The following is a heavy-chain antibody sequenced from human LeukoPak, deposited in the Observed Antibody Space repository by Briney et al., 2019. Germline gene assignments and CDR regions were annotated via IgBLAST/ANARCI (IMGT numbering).Heavy chain of an antibody. CDR1: GYTFTSYG. J-gene: IGHJ6*02. D-gene: IGHD6-13*01. CDR2: ISAYNGNT. Sequence: ASVKVSCKASGYTFTSYGISWVRQAPGQGLEWMGWISAYNGNTNYAQKLQGRVTMTTDTSTSTAYMELRSLRSDDTAVYYCAREGIAAAGTRDLYYYYYGMDVWGQGTTVTVSS. CDR3: AREGIAAAGTRDLYYYYYGMDV. V-gene: IGHV1-18*01.